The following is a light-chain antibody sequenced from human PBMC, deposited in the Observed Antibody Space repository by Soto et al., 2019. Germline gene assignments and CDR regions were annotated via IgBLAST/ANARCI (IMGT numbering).Light chain of an antibody. CDR1: ISDVGAYNY. Sequence: FSLTPPAPVSWSPWQWLTISFTGNISDVGAYNYVSWYQHHPGKAPKLMIYDVRNRPSGVSNRFSGSKSGNTASLTISGLQAEDEADYYCSSYTNSNSYVFGTGTKVTV. V-gene: IGLV2-14*03. J-gene: IGLJ1*01. CDR3: SSYTNSNSYV. CDR2: DVR.